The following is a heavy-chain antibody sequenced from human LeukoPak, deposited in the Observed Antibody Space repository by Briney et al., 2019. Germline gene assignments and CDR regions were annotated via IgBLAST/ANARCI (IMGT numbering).Heavy chain of an antibody. J-gene: IGHJ4*02. V-gene: IGHV5-51*01. Sequence: GESLQISCQSPGYSFTSYWIGWARQMPGKGLEWMGIIYPGDSDTRYSPSFQGQVTISADKSISTAYLQWSSLKASDTAMYYCARRANSSGRLWGQGTLVTVSS. CDR2: IYPGDSDT. CDR3: ARRANSSGRL. D-gene: IGHD6-19*01. CDR1: GYSFTSYW.